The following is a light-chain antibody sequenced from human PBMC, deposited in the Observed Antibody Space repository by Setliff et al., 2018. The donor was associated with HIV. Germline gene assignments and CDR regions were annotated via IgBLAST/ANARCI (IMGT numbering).Light chain of an antibody. CDR3: AVWDDSVSLPV. J-gene: IGLJ3*02. CDR1: NSNIGHNY. Sequence: GIPGQRCTISCSGSNSNIGHNYVFGYQQFPGAAPKLLIHKTTQRPSGVPDRFSGSKSDTSASLAISGLRSEDEADYYCAVWDDSVSLPVFGGGTKVTVL. CDR2: KTT. V-gene: IGLV1-47*01.